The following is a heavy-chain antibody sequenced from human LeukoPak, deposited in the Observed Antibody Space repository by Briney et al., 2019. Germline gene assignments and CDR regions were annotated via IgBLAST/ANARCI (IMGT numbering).Heavy chain of an antibody. D-gene: IGHD2-21*01. CDR3: ARVGGVGGECYFDY. Sequence: AGGSLRLSCAASGFTFSDYYMSWIRQVPGKGLEWVSYITSSGDTIYYADSVKGRFTISRDNPENSVDLQMNSLGAEDTAVYYCARVGGVGGECYFDYWGQGTLVTVSS. J-gene: IGHJ4*02. V-gene: IGHV3-11*01. CDR1: GFTFSDYY. CDR2: ITSSGDTI.